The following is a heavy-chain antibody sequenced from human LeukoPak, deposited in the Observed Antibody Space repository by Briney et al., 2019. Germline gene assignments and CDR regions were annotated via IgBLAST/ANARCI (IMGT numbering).Heavy chain of an antibody. CDR2: INPNSGGT. V-gene: IGHV1-2*02. J-gene: IGHJ3*02. Sequence: VASVKVSCKASGYTFTGYYMHWVRQAPGQGLEWMGWINPNSGGTNYAQKFQGRVTMTRDTSISTAYMELSRLRSDDTAVYYCARDEGATDAFDIWGQGTMVTVSS. CDR3: ARDEGATDAFDI. CDR1: GYTFTGYY. D-gene: IGHD1-26*01.